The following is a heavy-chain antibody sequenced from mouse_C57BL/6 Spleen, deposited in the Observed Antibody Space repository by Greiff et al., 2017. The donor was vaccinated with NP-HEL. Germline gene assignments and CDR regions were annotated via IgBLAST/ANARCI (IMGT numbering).Heavy chain of an antibody. CDR2: IYPGDGDT. CDR1: GYAFSSYW. V-gene: IGHV1-80*01. Sequence: QVQLKESGAELVKPGASVKISCKASGYAFSSYWMNWVKQRPGKGLEWIGQIYPGDGDTNYNGKFKGKATLTADKSSSTAYMQLSSLTSEDSAVYCCARTYGSSYGYFDVWGTGTTVTVSS. D-gene: IGHD1-1*01. CDR3: ARTYGSSYGYFDV. J-gene: IGHJ1*03.